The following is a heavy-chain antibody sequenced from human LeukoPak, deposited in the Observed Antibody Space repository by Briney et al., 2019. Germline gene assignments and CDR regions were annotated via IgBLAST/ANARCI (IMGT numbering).Heavy chain of an antibody. CDR2: ISGSGGST. CDR1: GFTFSTYA. D-gene: IGHD3-10*01. V-gene: IGHV3-23*01. J-gene: IGHJ6*02. Sequence: GGSLRLSCAASGFTFSTYAMSWVRLAPGKGLEWVSGISGSGGSTYYADSVKGRFTSSRDNSNNTLYVQMNSLRVEDTAVYYCAKSGGLSGSGRLAMDVWGRGTTVTVSS. CDR3: AKSGGLSGSGRLAMDV.